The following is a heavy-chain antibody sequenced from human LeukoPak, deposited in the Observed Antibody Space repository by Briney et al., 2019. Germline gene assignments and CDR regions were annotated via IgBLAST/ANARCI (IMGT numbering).Heavy chain of an antibody. Sequence: PSETLSLTCTVSGGSISSSSYYWGWIRQPPGKGLEWIGSIYYSGSTYYNPSLKSRVTISVDTSKNQFSLKLSSVTAADTAVYYCARDNIPVAGTGLSWFDPWGQGTLVTVSS. CDR2: IYYSGST. CDR1: GGSISSSSYY. CDR3: ARDNIPVAGTGLSWFDP. D-gene: IGHD6-13*01. V-gene: IGHV4-39*02. J-gene: IGHJ5*02.